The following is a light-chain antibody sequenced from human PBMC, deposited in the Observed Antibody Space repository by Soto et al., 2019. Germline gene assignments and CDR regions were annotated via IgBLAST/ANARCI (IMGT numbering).Light chain of an antibody. CDR1: SSNIGAGYD. V-gene: IGLV1-40*01. Sequence: QSVLTQPPSVSGAPGQRVTISCTGSSSNIGAGYDVHWYQHLPGTAPKLLIYGNSNRPSGVPDRFSGSKSGTSASLAITGHDAEDEADYYSQSYGSSVSGVVFGGGSKFTVL. CDR2: GNS. J-gene: IGLJ2*01. CDR3: QSYGSSVSGVV.